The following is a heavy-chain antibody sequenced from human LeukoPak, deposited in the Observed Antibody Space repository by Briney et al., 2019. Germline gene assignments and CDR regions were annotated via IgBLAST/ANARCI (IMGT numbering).Heavy chain of an antibody. V-gene: IGHV3-13*01. CDR2: IGTAGGT. CDR3: ARGRIGNDAFDI. J-gene: IGHJ3*02. CDR1: GFTFSSYD. Sequence: PGGSLRLSCAASGFTFSSYDMHWVRQATGKGLEWVSAIGTAGGTYYPGSVKGRFTISRENAKNSLYLQMNSLRAGDTAVYYCARGRIGNDAFDIWGQGTMVTVSS. D-gene: IGHD2-15*01.